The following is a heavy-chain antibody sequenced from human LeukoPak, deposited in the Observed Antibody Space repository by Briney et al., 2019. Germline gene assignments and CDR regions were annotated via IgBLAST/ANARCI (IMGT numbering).Heavy chain of an antibody. Sequence: SETLSLTCTVSGDSISSGGYYWRWIRQHPGKGLEWIGYIYYSGSTYYNPSLKSRVTISVDTSKNQFSLKLSSVTAADTAVYYCARGAMGMTTKIPPDYWGQGTLVTVSS. CDR1: GDSISSGGYY. J-gene: IGHJ4*02. V-gene: IGHV4-31*03. D-gene: IGHD4-17*01. CDR3: ARGAMGMTTKIPPDY. CDR2: IYYSGST.